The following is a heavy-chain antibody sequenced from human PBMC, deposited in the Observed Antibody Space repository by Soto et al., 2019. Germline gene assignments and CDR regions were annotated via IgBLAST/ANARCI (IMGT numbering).Heavy chain of an antibody. D-gene: IGHD3-16*02. CDR2: IYYSGST. CDR3: ASTKEAYYDYVWGSYRYDY. Sequence: SETLSLTCTVSGGSISSSSYYWGWIRQPPGKGLEWIRSIYYSGSTYYNPSLKSRVTISVDTSKNQFSLKLSSVTAADTAVYYCASTKEAYYDYVWGSYRYDYWGQGTLVTVSS. CDR1: GGSISSSSYY. J-gene: IGHJ4*02. V-gene: IGHV4-39*01.